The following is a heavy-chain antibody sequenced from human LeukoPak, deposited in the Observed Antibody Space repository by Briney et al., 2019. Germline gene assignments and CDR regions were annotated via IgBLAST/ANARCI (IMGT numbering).Heavy chain of an antibody. D-gene: IGHD6-13*01. CDR3: ARGLEQQRNNWHFDL. J-gene: IGHJ2*01. CDR1: GGSISTGSHY. V-gene: IGHV4-39*07. Sequence: SETLSLTCTVSGGSISTGSHYWSWVRQPPGKGLEWIGEINHSGSTNYNPSLKSRVTISVDTSKNQFSLKLNSVTAADTAVYYCARGLEQQRNNWHFDLWGRGTPVTVSS. CDR2: INHSGST.